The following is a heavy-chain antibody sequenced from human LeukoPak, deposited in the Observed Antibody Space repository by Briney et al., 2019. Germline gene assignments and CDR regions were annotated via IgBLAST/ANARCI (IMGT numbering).Heavy chain of an antibody. CDR3: AREGSMTARPFVSIDY. CDR1: GGSIRTYY. CDR2: IHTSGST. D-gene: IGHD6-6*01. V-gene: IGHV4-4*07. J-gene: IGHJ4*02. Sequence: SETLSLTCTVSGGSIRTYYWSWIRQPAGKALEWIGRIHTSGSTDYNPSLESRVRMSVDTSKNQFSPKLRPVTAADTAVYYCAREGSMTARPFVSIDYWGQGTLVTVSS.